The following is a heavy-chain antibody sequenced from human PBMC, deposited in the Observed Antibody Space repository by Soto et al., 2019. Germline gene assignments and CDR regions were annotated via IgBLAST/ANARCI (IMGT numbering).Heavy chain of an antibody. CDR3: ARSDIVVVPAAMAYGMDV. J-gene: IGHJ6*02. CDR1: GFTFSSYG. D-gene: IGHD2-2*01. CDR2: IWYDGSNK. V-gene: IGHV3-33*01. Sequence: QVQLVESGGGVVQPGRSLRLSCAASGFTFSSYGMHWVRQAPGKGLEWVAVIWYDGSNKYYADSVKGRFTISRDNSKNTLYLQMNSLRAEDTAVYYCARSDIVVVPAAMAYGMDVWGQGTTVTVSS.